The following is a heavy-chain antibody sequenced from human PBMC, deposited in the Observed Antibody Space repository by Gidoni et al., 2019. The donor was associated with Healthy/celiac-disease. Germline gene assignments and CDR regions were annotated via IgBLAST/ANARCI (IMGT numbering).Heavy chain of an antibody. Sequence: QVQLVQSGAEVKKPGASVKVSCKVSGYTLTEFSMHWVRQAPGKGLEWMGGFDPEDGETIYAQKFQGRVTMTEDTSTDTAYMELSSLRSEDTAVYYCATSLLRGNWNYHGIGFDPWGQGTLVTVSS. V-gene: IGHV1-24*01. D-gene: IGHD1-7*01. CDR2: FDPEDGET. J-gene: IGHJ5*02. CDR3: ATSLLRGNWNYHGIGFDP. CDR1: GYTLTEFS.